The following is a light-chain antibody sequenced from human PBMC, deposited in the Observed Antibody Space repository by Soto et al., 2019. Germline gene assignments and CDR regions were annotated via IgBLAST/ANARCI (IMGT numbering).Light chain of an antibody. J-gene: IGLJ2*01. CDR1: SSDFADYKY. V-gene: IGLV2-14*01. CDR2: EVI. Sequence: QSVLTQPASVSGSPGQSITISCTGTSSDFADYKYVSWYQQHPGKAPKLLIYEVINRPSGVSNRFSGSKSGNTASLIISGLQAEDEADYYCSSYTSSNTLVFGGGTKLTVL. CDR3: SSYTSSNTLV.